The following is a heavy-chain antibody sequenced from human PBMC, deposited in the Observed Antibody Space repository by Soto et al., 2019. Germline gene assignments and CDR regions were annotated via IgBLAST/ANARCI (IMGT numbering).Heavy chain of an antibody. V-gene: IGHV4-39*02. CDR3: AGPPAGDGYDP. D-gene: IGHD2-2*01. CDR1: GGSISSSRSY. J-gene: IGHJ5*02. CDR2: IYYSGST. Sequence: QLQLQESGPGLVKPSETLSLTCTVSGGSISSSRSYWAWIRQPPGKGLEWIGSIYYSGSTYYNPSLKSRVTISVDTSKNHFYLKLTSVPAADTSVYYCAGPPAGDGYDPWGQGTLVTVSS.